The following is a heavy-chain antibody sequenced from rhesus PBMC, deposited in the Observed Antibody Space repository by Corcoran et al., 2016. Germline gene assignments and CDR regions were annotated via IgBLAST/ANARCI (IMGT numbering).Heavy chain of an antibody. CDR2: IYGSSGST. CDR1: GYSISSGFD. J-gene: IGHJ4*01. Sequence: QVQLQESGPGVVKPSETLSLTCAVPGYSISSGFDWRWLRQPPGKGLEWIGYIYGSSGSTNYNPSLKNRVTISKDTSKNQFSLKLSSVTAADTAVYYCARAAYSGYSFDYWGQGVLVTVSS. CDR3: ARAAYSGYSFDY. D-gene: IGHD5-24*01. V-gene: IGHV4-76*01.